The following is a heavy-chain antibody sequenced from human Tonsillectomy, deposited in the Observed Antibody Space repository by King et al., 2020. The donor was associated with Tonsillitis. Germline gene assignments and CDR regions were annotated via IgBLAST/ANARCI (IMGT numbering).Heavy chain of an antibody. CDR2: INAGSGYT. CDR1: GYPFISYA. Sequence: VQLVQSGAEVKKPGASVKVSCKASGYPFISYAIHWVRQAPGQGLEWMGWINAGSGYTKYSQKFQGRVTINRDTSASTVYMELSSLRSEDTAVFYCARVEGLAGTGAPNWFDPGGQGTLVTVSS. J-gene: IGHJ5*02. V-gene: IGHV1-3*01. CDR3: ARVEGLAGTGAPNWFDP. D-gene: IGHD6-19*01.